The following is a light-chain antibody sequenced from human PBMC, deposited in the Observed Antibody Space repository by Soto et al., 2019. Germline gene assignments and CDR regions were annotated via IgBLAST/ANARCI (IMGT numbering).Light chain of an antibody. J-gene: IGLJ1*01. CDR1: SSDVGGYNF. CDR3: CSYAGSNTYV. CDR2: EVT. V-gene: IGLV2-14*01. Sequence: QSVLTQPASVSGSPGQSITISCTGTSSDVGGYNFVSWYQQRPGKAPKFMIFEVTNRPSGISDRFSGSKSGNTASLTISGLQAEDEADYYCCSYAGSNTYVFGSGTKVTVL.